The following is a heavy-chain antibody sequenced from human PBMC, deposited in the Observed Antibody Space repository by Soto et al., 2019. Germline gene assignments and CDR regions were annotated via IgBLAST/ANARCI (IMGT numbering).Heavy chain of an antibody. D-gene: IGHD2-2*01. CDR1: GFTVSDYN. Sequence: QVQLVESGGGLVKPGGSLRLSCAASGFTVSDYNMGWIRQAPGKGLEWISYISGSGETKYYADSVKGRFTISRDNAKNSLFLQINSLRADDTAMYFCARDARRSDTSWVYVDYWGQGTQVTVSS. CDR3: ARDARRSDTSWVYVDY. J-gene: IGHJ4*02. CDR2: ISGSGETK. V-gene: IGHV3-11*01.